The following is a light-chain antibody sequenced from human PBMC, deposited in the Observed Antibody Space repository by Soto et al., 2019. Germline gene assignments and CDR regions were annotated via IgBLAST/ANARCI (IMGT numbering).Light chain of an antibody. CDR3: QVWDSSSVV. CDR2: DDS. Sequence: SYELTQPPSVSVAPGQTARITCGGNNIGSKSVHGYQQKPGQAPVLGVYDDSDRPSGIPERFSGSNSGNTATLTIRRVEAGDEAYYYCQVWDSSSVVFGGGTKLTVL. CDR1: NIGSKS. J-gene: IGLJ2*01. V-gene: IGLV3-21*02.